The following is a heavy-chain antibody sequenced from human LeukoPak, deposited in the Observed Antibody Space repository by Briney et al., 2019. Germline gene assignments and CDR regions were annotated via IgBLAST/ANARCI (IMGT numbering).Heavy chain of an antibody. CDR2: IWYDGSNK. CDR1: GFTFSSYG. J-gene: IGHJ4*02. Sequence: GGSLGLSCAASGFTFSSYGMHWVRQAPGKGLEWVAVIWYDGSNKYYADSVKGRFTISRDNSKNTLYLQMNSLRAEDTAVYYCARDADYYDSSGYLGYWGQGTLVTVSS. CDR3: ARDADYYDSSGYLGY. V-gene: IGHV3-33*01. D-gene: IGHD3-22*01.